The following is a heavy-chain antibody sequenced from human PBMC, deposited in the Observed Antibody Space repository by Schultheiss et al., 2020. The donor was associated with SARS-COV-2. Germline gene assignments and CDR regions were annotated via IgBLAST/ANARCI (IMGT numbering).Heavy chain of an antibody. CDR1: GFTFSTFA. Sequence: GGSLRLSCAASGFTFSTFAMHWVRQAPGKGLEWLTLISYDSTNIHYADSVKGRFTISRDNSKNTLYLQMNSHRPEDTAVYYCAKRDVWGQGTTVTVAS. V-gene: IGHV3-30-3*02. CDR3: AKRDV. CDR2: ISYDSTNI. J-gene: IGHJ6*02.